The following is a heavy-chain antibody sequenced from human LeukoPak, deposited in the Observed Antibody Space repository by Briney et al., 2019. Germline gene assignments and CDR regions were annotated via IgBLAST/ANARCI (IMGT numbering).Heavy chain of an antibody. CDR3: ARCSRTSRDFDY. CDR2: INHSGMS. J-gene: IGHJ4*02. V-gene: IGHV4-34*01. D-gene: IGHD2-2*01. CDR1: GGSFSGYY. Sequence: SETLSLTCAVYGGSFSGYYWTWIRQTPGKGLEWIGEINHSGMSAYDPSLKSRVIISVDTSKKQFSLKLTSVTAADTAVYYCARCSRTSRDFDYWGQGTLVTVSS.